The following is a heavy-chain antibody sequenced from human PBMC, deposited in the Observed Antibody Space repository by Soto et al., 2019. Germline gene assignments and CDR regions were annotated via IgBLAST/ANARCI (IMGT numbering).Heavy chain of an antibody. Sequence: SSETLSLTCVVSGGSFSTYYYNWIRQSPGKGLEWIGEINHSGNSNYSPSLKSRVTMSLDTSKNQFSLKLTSVTAADTAVYYCARGGSNDWQVAFDIWGQGTMVTVSS. D-gene: IGHD3-9*01. CDR2: INHSGNS. J-gene: IGHJ3*02. V-gene: IGHV4-34*01. CDR1: GGSFSTYY. CDR3: ARGGSNDWQVAFDI.